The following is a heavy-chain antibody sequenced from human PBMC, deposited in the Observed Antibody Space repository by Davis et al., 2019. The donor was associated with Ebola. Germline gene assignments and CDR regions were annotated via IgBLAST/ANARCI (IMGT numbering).Heavy chain of an antibody. D-gene: IGHD4-11*01. CDR3: ARDTRHITVPIYYYYYGMDV. V-gene: IGHV1-3*01. CDR2: INGGNGNT. Sequence: ASVKVSCKASGYTFTSYAMHWVRQAPGQRLEWMGWINGGNGNTRYAQKFQGRVTITRDTSASTAYMELSSLRSEDTAVYYCARDTRHITVPIYYYYYGMDVWGQGTTVTVSS. J-gene: IGHJ6*02. CDR1: GYTFTSYA.